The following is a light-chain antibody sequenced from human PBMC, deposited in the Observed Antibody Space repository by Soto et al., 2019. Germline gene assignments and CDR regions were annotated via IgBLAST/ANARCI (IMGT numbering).Light chain of an antibody. CDR2: GAS. J-gene: IGKJ2*01. CDR1: QSVSRN. CDR3: QQYNNWPPT. V-gene: IGKV3-15*01. Sequence: IVMTQSPATPSVSPGERATLSCRASQSVSRNLAWYEQKPGQAPRLLLYGASNRATGIPARFSGSGSGTEFTLTISSLQSEDFAVYYCQQYNNWPPTFGQGTKLELK.